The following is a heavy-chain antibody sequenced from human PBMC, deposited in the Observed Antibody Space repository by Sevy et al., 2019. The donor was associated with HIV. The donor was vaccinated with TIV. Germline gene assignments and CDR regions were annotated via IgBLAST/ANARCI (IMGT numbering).Heavy chain of an antibody. CDR3: PKNRPPGGSLFSRHGMDV. Sequence: GGSLRLSCAASGFTFGTYDMHWVRQAPGKGLEWVAIISYDGSYRYYADSVRGRFSMSRDNSKNTMYLQVSGLLIEDTAVYYCPKNRPPGGSLFSRHGMDVWGRGTTVTVSS. V-gene: IGHV3-30*18. D-gene: IGHD3-16*01. CDR1: GFTFGTYD. CDR2: ISYDGSYR. J-gene: IGHJ6*02.